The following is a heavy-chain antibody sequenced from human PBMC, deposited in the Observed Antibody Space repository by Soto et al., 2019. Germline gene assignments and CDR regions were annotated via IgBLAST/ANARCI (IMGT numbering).Heavy chain of an antibody. D-gene: IGHD1-7*01. Sequence: SETLSLTCVGVSFGTYYWGWIRQPPGKGLEWLGYIFSSEHFKYNPSLKSRLTISVDPSKNLVSLRLTSVTAADTAVYYCASQKLDVPAFFDYWGQGILVTAPQ. CDR2: IFSSEHF. V-gene: IGHV4-59*08. CDR1: VSFGTYY. J-gene: IGHJ4*02. CDR3: ASQKLDVPAFFDY.